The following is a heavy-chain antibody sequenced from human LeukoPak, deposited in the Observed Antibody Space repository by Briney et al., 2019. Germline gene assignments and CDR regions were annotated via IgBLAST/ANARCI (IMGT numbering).Heavy chain of an antibody. Sequence: GGSLRLSCAAPGFTFSDYWMYWVRQAPGKGLVWVSYINSDGSNTNYADSVKGRFTVSRDNAKNTLYLQMNSLRAEDTAVYYCAKAPLGYCSGGSCSYDYWGQGTLVTVSS. V-gene: IGHV3-74*01. CDR2: INSDGSNT. D-gene: IGHD2-15*01. CDR3: AKAPLGYCSGGSCSYDY. J-gene: IGHJ4*02. CDR1: GFTFSDYW.